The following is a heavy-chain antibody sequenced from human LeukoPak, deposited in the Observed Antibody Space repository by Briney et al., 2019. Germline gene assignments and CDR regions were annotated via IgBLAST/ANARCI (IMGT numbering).Heavy chain of an antibody. CDR3: ASRDTATGLD. J-gene: IGHJ4*02. CDR2: INHRGST. CDR1: GVSFSGYY. D-gene: IGHD5-18*01. Sequence: SETLSLTCAVYGVSFSGYYWSWIRQPPGKGLEWIGEINHRGSTNYNPSLKSRVTISVDTSKNQFSLKLSSVTAADTAVYYCASRDTATGLDWGQGTLVTVSS. V-gene: IGHV4-34*01.